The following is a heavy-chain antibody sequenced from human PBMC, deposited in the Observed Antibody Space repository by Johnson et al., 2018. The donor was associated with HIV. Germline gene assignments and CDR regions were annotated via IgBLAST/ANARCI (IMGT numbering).Heavy chain of an antibody. CDR2: ISYDGSNK. J-gene: IGHJ3*02. V-gene: IGHV3-30*04. CDR1: EFTFSSYA. CDR3: ARGSWSSGSYGIWYAFDI. Sequence: QVQLVESGGGVVRPGRSLRLSCAACEFTFSSYAMHWVRQAPGKGLEWVAVISYDGSNKYYADSVKGRFTISRDNSKNTLYLQMNSLRAEDTAVYYCARGSWSSGSYGIWYAFDIWGQGTKVTVSS. D-gene: IGHD1-26*01.